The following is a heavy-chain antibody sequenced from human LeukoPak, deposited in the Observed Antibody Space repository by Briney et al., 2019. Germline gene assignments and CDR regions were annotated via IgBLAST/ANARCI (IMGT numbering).Heavy chain of an antibody. D-gene: IGHD2-2*01. CDR3: ARASLLEDIVVVPAASHAFDI. CDR1: GGTFSSYA. CDR2: IIPIFGTA. J-gene: IGHJ3*02. Sequence: SVNVSCTASGGTFSSYAISWVRQAPGQGLEWMGGIIPIFGTANYAQKFQGRVTITTDESTSTAYMELSSLRSEDTAVYYCARASLLEDIVVVPAASHAFDIWGQGTMVTVSS. V-gene: IGHV1-69*05.